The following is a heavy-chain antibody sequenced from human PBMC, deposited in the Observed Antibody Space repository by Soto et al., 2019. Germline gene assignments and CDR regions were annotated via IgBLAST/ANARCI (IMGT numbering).Heavy chain of an antibody. CDR1: GGSISSGDYY. CDR2: IYYSGST. Sequence: SETLSLTCTVSGGSISSGDYYWSWIRQPPGKGLEWIGYIYYSGSTYYNPSLKSRVTISVDTSKNQFSLKLSSVTAADTAVYYCAREPTLNYGGNRQTTPSWGQGTLVTVSS. V-gene: IGHV4-30-4*01. J-gene: IGHJ5*02. D-gene: IGHD4-17*01. CDR3: AREPTLNYGGNRQTTPS.